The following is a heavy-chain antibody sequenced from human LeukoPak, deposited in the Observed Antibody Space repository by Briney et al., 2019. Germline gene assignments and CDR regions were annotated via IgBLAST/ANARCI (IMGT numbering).Heavy chain of an antibody. D-gene: IGHD3-3*01. CDR3: ARGGAYDFWSRINY. V-gene: IGHV1-69*05. CDR2: IIPIFGTA. Sequence: SVKVSCKASGGTFSSYAISWVRQAPGQGLEWMGRIIPIFGTANYARKFQGRVTITTDESTSTAYMELSSLRSEDTAVYYCARGGAYDFWSRINYWGQGTLVTVSS. J-gene: IGHJ4*02. CDR1: GGTFSSYA.